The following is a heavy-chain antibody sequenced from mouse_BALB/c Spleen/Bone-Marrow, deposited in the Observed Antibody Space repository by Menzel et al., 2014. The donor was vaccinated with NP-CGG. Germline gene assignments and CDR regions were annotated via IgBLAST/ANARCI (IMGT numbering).Heavy chain of an antibody. V-gene: IGHV14-3*02. CDR2: IDPANGNT. CDR3: VGWEDF. CDR1: GFNIKDTY. D-gene: IGHD4-1*01. Sequence: SRADSVKTAVSVKLSCASSGFNIKDTYMHWVKQRPDQGLEWIGRIDPANGNTKYNPKFQGKATITSDTSSNTAYLQLSSLTSGDTAVYYCVGWEDFLDEGTT. J-gene: IGHJ1*01.